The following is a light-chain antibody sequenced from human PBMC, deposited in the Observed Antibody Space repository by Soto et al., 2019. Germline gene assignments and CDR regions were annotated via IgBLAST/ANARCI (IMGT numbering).Light chain of an antibody. CDR1: SRDIGFFNY. CDR2: EVT. J-gene: IGLJ1*01. CDR3: SSYTTRSTYV. V-gene: IGLV2-14*01. Sequence: QSALTQPASVSGSPGQSITISCTGTSRDIGFFNYVSWYQQFPGNAPKLIIFEVTNRPSGVSNRFSASKSGNTASLTISGLQAEDGADYYCSSYTTRSTYVFGTGTTLTVL.